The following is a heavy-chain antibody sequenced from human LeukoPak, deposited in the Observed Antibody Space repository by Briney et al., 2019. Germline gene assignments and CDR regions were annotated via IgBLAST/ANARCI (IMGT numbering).Heavy chain of an antibody. D-gene: IGHD6-13*01. CDR1: GFTFSSYA. Sequence: PGGSLRPSCAASGFTFSSYAMSWVRQAPGKGLEWVSAISGSGGSTYYADSVKGRFTISRDNSKNTLYLQMNSLRAEDTAVYYCAKTGTPWYYFDYWGQGTLVTVSS. J-gene: IGHJ4*02. CDR2: ISGSGGST. V-gene: IGHV3-23*01. CDR3: AKTGTPWYYFDY.